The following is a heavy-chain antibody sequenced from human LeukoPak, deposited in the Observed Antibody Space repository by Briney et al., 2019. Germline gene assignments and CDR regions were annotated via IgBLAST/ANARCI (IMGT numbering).Heavy chain of an antibody. CDR2: IYTSGST. Sequence: SETLSLTCTVSGASISSYYWSWIRQPAGEGLEWIGRIYTSGSTNYNPSLTSRVTMSVDTSKNQFSLKLISVTAADTAVYYCARALVPYYDILTGYYKHPIDAFDIWGQGTMVTVSS. J-gene: IGHJ3*02. CDR3: ARALVPYYDILTGYYKHPIDAFDI. CDR1: GASISSYY. D-gene: IGHD3-9*01. V-gene: IGHV4-4*07.